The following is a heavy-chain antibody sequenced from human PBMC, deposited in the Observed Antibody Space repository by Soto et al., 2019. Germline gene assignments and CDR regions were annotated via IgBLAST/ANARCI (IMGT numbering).Heavy chain of an antibody. CDR1: GGPISSGGYY. CDR3: ARVFGFGGMDV. J-gene: IGHJ6*02. V-gene: IGHV4-31*03. D-gene: IGHD3-10*01. Sequence: SETLSLTCTVSGGPISSGGYYWSWIRQHPGKGLEWIGYIYYSGSTYYNPSLKSRVTISVDTSKNQFSLKLSSVTAADTAVYYCARVFGFGGMDVWGQGTTVTVSS. CDR2: IYYSGST.